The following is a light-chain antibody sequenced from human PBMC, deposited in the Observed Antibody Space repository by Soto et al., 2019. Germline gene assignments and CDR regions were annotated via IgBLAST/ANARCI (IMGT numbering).Light chain of an antibody. CDR3: CSSAGTYSYV. V-gene: IGLV2-11*01. J-gene: IGLJ1*01. CDR1: SSDVGGYNY. CDR2: XVX. Sequence: QSALTQPRSVSGSPGQSVTISCTGTSSDVGGYNYVSWYQQHPGKAPKLMIYXVXKRPXXXPXXXXGSKSGNTASLTISGXXXXXXXXXYCCSSAGTYSYVFGTGTKVTVL.